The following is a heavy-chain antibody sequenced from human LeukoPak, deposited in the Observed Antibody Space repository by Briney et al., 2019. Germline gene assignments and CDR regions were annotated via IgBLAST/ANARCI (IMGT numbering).Heavy chain of an antibody. V-gene: IGHV1-18*01. Sequence: ASVKVSCKASGYTFTSYGISWVRQAPGQGLEWMGWISAYNGNTNYAQKLQGRVTMTTDTSTSTDYMELRSLRSDDTAVYYCARDRYSSGWSDYWGQGTLVTVSS. CDR3: ARDRYSSGWSDY. CDR1: GYTFTSYG. D-gene: IGHD6-19*01. CDR2: ISAYNGNT. J-gene: IGHJ4*02.